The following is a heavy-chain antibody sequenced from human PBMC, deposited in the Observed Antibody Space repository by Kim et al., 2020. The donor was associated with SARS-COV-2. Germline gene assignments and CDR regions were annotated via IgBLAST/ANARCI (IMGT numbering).Heavy chain of an antibody. V-gene: IGHV1-46*03. J-gene: IGHJ2*01. D-gene: IGHD3-22*01. Sequence: SYAQKFQGRVTMTRDTSTSTVYMELSSLRSEDTAVYYCARSSGTGWYFDLWGRGTLVTVSS. CDR3: ARSSGTGWYFDL.